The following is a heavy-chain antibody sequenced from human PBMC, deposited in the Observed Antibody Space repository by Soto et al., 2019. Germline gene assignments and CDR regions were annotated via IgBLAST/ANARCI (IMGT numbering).Heavy chain of an antibody. Sequence: PGGSLRLSCAASGFTFSSYWMYWVRQAPGKGLVWVSRINSDGSSTSYADSVKGRFTISRDNAKNTLYLQMNSLRAEDTAVYYCARVGYSSALYFDYWGRGTLVTVSS. CDR3: ARVGYSSALYFDY. CDR1: GFTFSSYW. D-gene: IGHD6-25*01. J-gene: IGHJ4*02. CDR2: INSDGSST. V-gene: IGHV3-74*01.